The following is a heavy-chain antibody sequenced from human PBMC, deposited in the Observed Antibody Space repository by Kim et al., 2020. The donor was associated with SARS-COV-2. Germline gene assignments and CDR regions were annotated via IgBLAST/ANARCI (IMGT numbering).Heavy chain of an antibody. CDR3: ARHLRNWYFDL. V-gene: IGHV4-39*01. J-gene: IGHJ2*01. Sequence: TYTNPSLQGRVTISVDTSKTPFSLRLSSVTAADTAVYYCARHLRNWYFDLWGRGTLVTVSS. CDR2: T.